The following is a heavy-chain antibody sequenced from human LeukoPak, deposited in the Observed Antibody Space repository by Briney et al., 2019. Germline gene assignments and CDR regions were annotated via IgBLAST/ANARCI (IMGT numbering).Heavy chain of an antibody. D-gene: IGHD4-17*01. V-gene: IGHV3-23*01. CDR3: AKGYGDYGVDEAFDI. CDR1: GFTFSSYG. J-gene: IGHJ3*02. Sequence: QAGGSLRLSCAASGFTFSSYGMSWVRQAPGKGLEWVSAISGSGGSKYYADSVKGRFTISRDNSKNTLYLQMNSLRAEDTAVYYCAKGYGDYGVDEAFDIWGQGTMVTVSS. CDR2: ISGSGGSK.